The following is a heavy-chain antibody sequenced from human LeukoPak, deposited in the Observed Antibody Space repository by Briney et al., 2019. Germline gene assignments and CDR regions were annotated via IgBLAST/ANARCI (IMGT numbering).Heavy chain of an antibody. CDR3: ARGIGPISGPAPDFDY. CDR2: IYYSGST. CDR1: GGSISSYY. D-gene: IGHD1-26*01. J-gene: IGHJ4*02. Sequence: PSETLSLTCTVSGGSISSYYWSWIRQPPGKGLEWIGYIYYSGSTNYNPSLKSRVTISVDTSKNQFPLKLSSVTAADTAVYYCARGIGPISGPAPDFDYWGQGTLVTVSS. V-gene: IGHV4-59*01.